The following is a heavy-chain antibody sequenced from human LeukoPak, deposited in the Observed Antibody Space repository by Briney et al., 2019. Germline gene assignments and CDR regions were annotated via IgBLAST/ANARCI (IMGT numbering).Heavy chain of an antibody. Sequence: GGSLRLSCAASGFTFSSYGMHWVRQAPGKGLEWVAVIWYDGSNKYYADSVKGRFTISRDNAKNSLYLQMNSLRAEDTAVYYCARFSRSYSSGWYRYYYYGMDVWGQGTTVTVSS. CDR1: GFTFSSYG. CDR3: ARFSRSYSSGWYRYYYYGMDV. D-gene: IGHD6-19*01. V-gene: IGHV3-33*01. CDR2: IWYDGSNK. J-gene: IGHJ6*02.